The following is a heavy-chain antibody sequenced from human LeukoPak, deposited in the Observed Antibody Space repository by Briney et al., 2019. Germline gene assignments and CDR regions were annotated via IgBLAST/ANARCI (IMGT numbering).Heavy chain of an antibody. CDR2: INHSGST. J-gene: IGHJ4*02. Sequence: SETLSLTCAVYGGSFSGYYWSWIRQPPGKGLEWIGEINHSGSTNYNPPLKSRVTISVDTSKNQFSLKLSSVTAADTAVYYCARGSPLYMGYWGQGTLVTVSS. CDR3: ARGSPLYMGY. V-gene: IGHV4-34*01. CDR1: GGSFSGYY. D-gene: IGHD3-10*01.